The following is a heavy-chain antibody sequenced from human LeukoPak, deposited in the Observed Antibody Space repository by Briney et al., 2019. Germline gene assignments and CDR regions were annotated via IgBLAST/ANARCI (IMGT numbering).Heavy chain of an antibody. CDR1: GASISSSAR. CDR2: VYHGGST. D-gene: IGHD5-12*01. V-gene: IGHV4-4*02. CDR3: ARRGYSGYEAYFDY. Sequence: SETLSLTCAVSGASISSSARWSWVRQFPGKGLEWIGEVYHGGSTNYNPSLKSRVTISLDNSNNHFSLRLSSVTAADTARYYCARRGYSGYEAYFDYWGQGTLVTVPS. J-gene: IGHJ4*02.